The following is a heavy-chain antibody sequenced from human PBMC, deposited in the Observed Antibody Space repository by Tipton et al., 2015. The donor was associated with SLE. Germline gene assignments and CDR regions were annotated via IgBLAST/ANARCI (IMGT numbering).Heavy chain of an antibody. CDR3: ARTTGYCSGGSCYCDY. CDR2: IILIFGTA. D-gene: IGHD2-15*01. J-gene: IGHJ4*02. V-gene: IGHV1-69*01. Sequence: QSGAEVKKPGSSVKVSCKASGGTFSSYAISWVRQAPGQGLEWMGGIILIFGTANYAQKFQGRVTITADESTSTAYMELRSLRSDDTAVYYCARTTGYCSGGSCYCDYWGQGTLVTVSS. CDR1: GGTFSSYA.